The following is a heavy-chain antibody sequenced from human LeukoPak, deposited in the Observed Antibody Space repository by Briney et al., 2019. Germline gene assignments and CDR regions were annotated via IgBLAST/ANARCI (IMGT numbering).Heavy chain of an antibody. D-gene: IGHD6-19*01. CDR2: TYYRSKLYN. J-gene: IGHJ4*02. CDR1: GDSLSSNSAA. Sequence: SQTLSLTCALSGDSLSSNSAAWNWLRQSPSRGLEWLGRTYYRSKLYNDYAVSVKSRITINPDTSKNQFSLQLNSVTPEDTAVYYCARDTPWGAVAGGFDYWGQGTLVTVSS. V-gene: IGHV6-1*01. CDR3: ARDTPWGAVAGGFDY.